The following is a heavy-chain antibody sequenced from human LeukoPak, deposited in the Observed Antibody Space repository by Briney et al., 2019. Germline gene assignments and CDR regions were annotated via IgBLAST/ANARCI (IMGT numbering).Heavy chain of an antibody. Sequence: GGALRLCFAAPRLRISGNYVAWVRRAPGKGLEWVSAIIGSGGSTYYADSEKDRFTSSRDNSKHHRYLQMNSLGAEETAVYYCAKQNHWNRFDYWGQGTLVTVSS. CDR1: RLRISGNY. CDR3: AKQNHWNRFDY. V-gene: IGHV3-23*01. CDR2: IIGSGGST. D-gene: IGHD1-1*01. J-gene: IGHJ4*02.